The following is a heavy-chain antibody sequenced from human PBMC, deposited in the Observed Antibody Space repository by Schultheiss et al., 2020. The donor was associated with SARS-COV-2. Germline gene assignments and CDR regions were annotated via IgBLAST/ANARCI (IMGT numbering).Heavy chain of an antibody. D-gene: IGHD3-3*01. J-gene: IGHJ5*02. V-gene: IGHV3-11*06. CDR2: ISSSSSYT. Sequence: GESLKISCAASGFTFSDYYMSWIRQAPGKGLEWVSYISSSSSYTNYADSVKGRFTISRDNAKNSLYLQMNSLRAEDTAVYYCARHYSRITIFGVVTPTAGWFDPWGQGTLVTVSS. CDR1: GFTFSDYY. CDR3: ARHYSRITIFGVVTPTAGWFDP.